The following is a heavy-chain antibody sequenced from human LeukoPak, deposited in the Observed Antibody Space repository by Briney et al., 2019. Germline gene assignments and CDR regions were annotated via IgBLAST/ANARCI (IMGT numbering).Heavy chain of an antibody. Sequence: GGSLRLSCTVSGFTVSSNPMSWVRQAPGKGLEWVSFIYSDNTHYSDSVKGRFTISRDNSKNTLYLQMNSLRAEDTAVYYCAKGHSSSWSFFDYWGQGTLVTVS. CDR1: GFTVSSNP. CDR3: AKGHSSSWSFFDY. V-gene: IGHV3-66*03. J-gene: IGHJ4*02. D-gene: IGHD6-13*01. CDR2: IYSDNT.